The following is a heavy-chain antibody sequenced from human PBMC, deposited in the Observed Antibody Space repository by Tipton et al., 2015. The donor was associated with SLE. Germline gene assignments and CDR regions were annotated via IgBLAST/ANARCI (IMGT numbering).Heavy chain of an antibody. CDR2: INHSGTT. D-gene: IGHD6-19*01. Sequence: LRLSCAVYDGSFSGYRWSWIRQPPGKGLEWIGEINHSGTTNYDPSLKSRVIISVDTSKNQFSLKLSSVTAADTAVYYCARDPFRGLAVAASAYWGQGTLVTVSS. CDR3: ARDPFRGLAVAASAY. J-gene: IGHJ4*02. V-gene: IGHV4-34*01. CDR1: DGSFSGYR.